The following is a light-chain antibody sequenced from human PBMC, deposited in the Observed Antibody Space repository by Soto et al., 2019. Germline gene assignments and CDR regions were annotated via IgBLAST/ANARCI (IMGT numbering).Light chain of an antibody. CDR3: QQYSYWPRT. J-gene: IGKJ1*01. CDR2: GPS. CDR1: QSVSAN. V-gene: IGKV3-15*01. Sequence: EILMTQSPATLPVSPGERATLSCRAIQSVSANFAWYQHKHGQAPRPLIYGPSTRATGIPARFSGSGSGTHCLLSISSLHSEDVAIYYCQQYSYWPRTFGQGTKVEIK.